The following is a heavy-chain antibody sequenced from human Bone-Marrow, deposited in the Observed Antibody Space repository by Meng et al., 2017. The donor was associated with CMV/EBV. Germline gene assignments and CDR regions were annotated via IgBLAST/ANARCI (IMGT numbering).Heavy chain of an antibody. CDR2: IFHGGSA. J-gene: IGHJ5*02. CDR3: ARGLPGSSTGNWFDP. V-gene: IGHV4-4*02. CDR1: GGSINSGNW. D-gene: IGHD6-6*01. Sequence: SETLSLTCTVSGGSINSGNWCSWVRQAPGKGLEWIGEIFHGGSANYNPSLKSRVTISVDTSKNQFSLKLSSVTAADTAVYYCARGLPGSSTGNWFDPWGQGTLVTVSS.